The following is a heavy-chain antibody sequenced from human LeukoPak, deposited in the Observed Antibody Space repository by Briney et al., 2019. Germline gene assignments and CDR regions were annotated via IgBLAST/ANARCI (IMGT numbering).Heavy chain of an antibody. Sequence: GGSLRLSCAASGFTFSSYSMNWVRQAPGKGLEWVSSISSSSSYIYYADSVKGRFTISRDNAKNSLYLQMSSLRAEDTAVYYCARGSADAFDIWGQGTMVTVSS. CDR2: ISSSSSYI. J-gene: IGHJ3*02. CDR3: ARGSADAFDI. V-gene: IGHV3-21*01. D-gene: IGHD6-25*01. CDR1: GFTFSSYS.